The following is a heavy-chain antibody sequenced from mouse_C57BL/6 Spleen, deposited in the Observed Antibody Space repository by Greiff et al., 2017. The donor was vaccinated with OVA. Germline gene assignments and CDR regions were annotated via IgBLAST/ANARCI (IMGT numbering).Heavy chain of an antibody. CDR1: GYTFTDYN. Sequence: EVQLQQSGPELVKPGASVKIPCKASGYTFTDYNMDWVKQSHGKSLEWIGDINPNNGGTIYNQKFKGKATFTVDKSSSTAYMELRSLTSEDTAVYYCARWNGNYEGFAYWGQGTLVTVSA. CDR3: ARWNGNYEGFAY. D-gene: IGHD2-1*01. V-gene: IGHV1-18*01. J-gene: IGHJ3*01. CDR2: INPNNGGT.